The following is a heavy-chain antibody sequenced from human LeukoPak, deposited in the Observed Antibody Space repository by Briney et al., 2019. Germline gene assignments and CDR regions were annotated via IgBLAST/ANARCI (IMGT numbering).Heavy chain of an antibody. J-gene: IGHJ6*03. CDR3: ARDYGSQPYYYMDV. D-gene: IGHD1-26*01. V-gene: IGHV3-30*04. CDR2: ISYDGSNK. Sequence: PGRSLRLSCAASGFTFSSYAMHWVRQAPGKGLEWVAVISYDGSNKYYADSVKGRFTISRDNSKNTLYPQMNSLRAEDTAVYHCARDYGSQPYYYMDVWGKGTTVTVSS. CDR1: GFTFSSYA.